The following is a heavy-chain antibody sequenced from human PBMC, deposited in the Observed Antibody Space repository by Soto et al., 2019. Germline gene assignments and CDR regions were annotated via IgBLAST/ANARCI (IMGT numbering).Heavy chain of an antibody. J-gene: IGHJ4*02. V-gene: IGHV4-59*01. CDR2: IYYSGST. CDR3: ASMTTVTHQFDY. CDR1: GGSISSYY. Sequence: SETLSLTCTVSGGSISSYYWSWIRQPPGKGLEWIGYIYYSGSTNYNPSLKSRVTMSVDTSKNQFSLKLSSVTAADTAVYYCASMTTVTHQFDYWGQGTLVTVSS. D-gene: IGHD4-17*01.